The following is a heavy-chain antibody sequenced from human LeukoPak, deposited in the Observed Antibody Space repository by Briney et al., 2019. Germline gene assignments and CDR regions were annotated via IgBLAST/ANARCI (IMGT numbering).Heavy chain of an antibody. Sequence: PGGSLRLSCAASGFTFSSYGMHWVRQAPGKGLEWVAVISYDGSNKYYADSVKGRFTISRDNSKNTLYLQMNSLRAEDTAVYYCAKDFLRQLDLQYYFDYWGQGTLVTVSS. CDR3: AKDFLRQLDLQYYFDY. V-gene: IGHV3-30*18. J-gene: IGHJ4*02. D-gene: IGHD6-6*01. CDR1: GFTFSSYG. CDR2: ISYDGSNK.